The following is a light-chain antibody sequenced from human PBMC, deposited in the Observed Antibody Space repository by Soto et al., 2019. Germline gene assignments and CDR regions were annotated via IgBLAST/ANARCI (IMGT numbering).Light chain of an antibody. CDR2: AAS. J-gene: IGKJ5*01. CDR1: QSISSF. Sequence: IQMTQSPSSLSASVRDRVTITCRASQSISSFLNWYQQRPGKAPKLLIYAASSLQSGVPSRFSGSGSGTDFTLTISSLQPEDFATYYCQQLHDYPITFGQGTRLEIK. CDR3: QQLHDYPIT. V-gene: IGKV1-39*01.